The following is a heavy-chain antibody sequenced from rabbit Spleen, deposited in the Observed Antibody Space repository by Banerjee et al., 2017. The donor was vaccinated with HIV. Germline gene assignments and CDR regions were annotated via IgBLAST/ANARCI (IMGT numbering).Heavy chain of an antibody. D-gene: IGHD5-1*01. J-gene: IGHJ4*01. Sequence: QSLEESGGDLVKPGASLTLTCTASGFSFSSGYDMCWVRQAPGKGLEWIGTIWTGSTAITWYASWAKGRFTISKTSSTTVTLQMTSLTAADTATYFCARDLVGVIGWNFNLWGQGTLVTVS. CDR1: GFSFSSGYD. V-gene: IGHV1S40*01. CDR2: IWTGSTAIT. CDR3: ARDLVGVIGWNFNL.